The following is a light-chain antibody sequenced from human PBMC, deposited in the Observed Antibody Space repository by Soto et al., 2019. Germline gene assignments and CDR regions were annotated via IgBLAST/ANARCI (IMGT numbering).Light chain of an antibody. CDR3: QQYDNWPPVP. V-gene: IGKV3D-15*01. CDR2: GAS. Sequence: EIVMTQSPATLYVSPGDSATLSCRASQSVNTNVAWYRQDPGQAPRLVIYGASTKAAGTPGRFTGSGSGTDFTLTISSLQSEDFAIYYCQQYDNWPPVPFGQGTRLEIK. CDR1: QSVNTN. J-gene: IGKJ5*01.